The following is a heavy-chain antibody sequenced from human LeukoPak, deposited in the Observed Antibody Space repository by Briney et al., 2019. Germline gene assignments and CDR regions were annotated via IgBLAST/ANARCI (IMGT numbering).Heavy chain of an antibody. CDR1: GFTFSTYN. Sequence: KSGGSLRLSCAASGFTFSTYNMNWVRQAPGKGLEWIGEIDHSGSTNYNPSLKSRVTISVDTSKNQFSLKLSSVTAADTAVYYCARSIEVVVITPFDYWGQGTLVTVSS. CDR2: IDHSGST. J-gene: IGHJ4*02. CDR3: ARSIEVVVITPFDY. V-gene: IGHV4-34*01. D-gene: IGHD3-22*01.